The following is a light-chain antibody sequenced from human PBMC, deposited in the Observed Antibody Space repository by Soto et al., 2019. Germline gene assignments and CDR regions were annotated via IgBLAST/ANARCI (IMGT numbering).Light chain of an antibody. CDR1: QSVSSSY. V-gene: IGKV3-20*01. CDR3: QQYGSSPTWT. Sequence: EIVLTQSPGTLSLSPGERATLSCRASQSVSSSYLAWYQQKPGQAPRRLIYGASSRATGIPDRFSGSGSGTDFTLTISRLELEDFAVYYRQQYGSSPTWTFGQGTKVEIK. CDR2: GAS. J-gene: IGKJ1*01.